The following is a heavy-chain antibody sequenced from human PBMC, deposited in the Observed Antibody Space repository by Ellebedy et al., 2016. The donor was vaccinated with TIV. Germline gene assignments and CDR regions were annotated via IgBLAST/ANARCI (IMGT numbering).Heavy chain of an antibody. CDR3: ANGAYDI. CDR1: GFAFSNYA. CDR2: MSYDGSNI. J-gene: IGHJ3*02. Sequence: GESLKIPCAAPGFAFSNYAMHWVRQAPGKGLEWVAVMSYDGSNIQSADSVKGRFSISRDNSKNTLYLQMSSLRAEDTAVYYCANGAYDIWGQGTMVTVSS. V-gene: IGHV3-30*04. D-gene: IGHD5-24*01.